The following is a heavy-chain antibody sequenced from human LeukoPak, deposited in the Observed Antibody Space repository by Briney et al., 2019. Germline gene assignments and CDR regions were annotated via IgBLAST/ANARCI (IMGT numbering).Heavy chain of an antibody. V-gene: IGHV4-30-2*01. CDR2: IYHSGST. J-gene: IGHJ6*04. CDR3: ATLWFGVPYGPRYYGMDV. D-gene: IGHD3-10*01. Sequence: PSETLSLTCAVSGGSISSGGYSWSWIRQPPGKGLEWIGYIYHSGSTYYNPSLKSRVTISVDRSKNQFSLKLSSVTAADTAVYYCATLWFGVPYGPRYYGMDVWGKGTTVTVSS. CDR1: GGSISSGGYS.